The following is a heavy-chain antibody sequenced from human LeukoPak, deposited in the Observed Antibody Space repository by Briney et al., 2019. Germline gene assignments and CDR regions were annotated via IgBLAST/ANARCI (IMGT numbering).Heavy chain of an antibody. CDR2: IKQDGSEK. J-gene: IGHJ4*02. CDR1: GFTFSSYW. Sequence: GGSLRLSCAASGFTFSSYWMSWVRQAPGKGLEWVANIKQDGSEKYYVDSVKGRFTISRDNAKNSLYLQMNSLRAEDTAVYYCARGDYGDYLPFDYWGQGTLVTVSS. V-gene: IGHV3-7*04. CDR3: ARGDYGDYLPFDY. D-gene: IGHD4-17*01.